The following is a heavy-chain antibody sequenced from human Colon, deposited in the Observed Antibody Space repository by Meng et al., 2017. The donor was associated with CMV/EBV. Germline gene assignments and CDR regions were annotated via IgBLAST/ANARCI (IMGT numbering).Heavy chain of an antibody. V-gene: IGHV1-69*10. CDR3: AKGSDYGGNNFDY. J-gene: IGHJ4*02. CDR1: GGTFSTYA. D-gene: IGHD4/OR15-4a*01. CDR2: IIPLLGLA. Sequence: SVKVSCKASGGTFSTYAISWVRQAPGQGLEWMGGIIPLLGLANYAQDFQGRVTITADKSTSTAYMELSSLRSEDTAVYYCAKGSDYGGNNFDYWGQGTLVTVSS.